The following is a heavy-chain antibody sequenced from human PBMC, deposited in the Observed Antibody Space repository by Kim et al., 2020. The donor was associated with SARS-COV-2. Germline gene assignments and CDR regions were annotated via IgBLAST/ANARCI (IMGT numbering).Heavy chain of an antibody. CDR1: GDTFSRYD. V-gene: IGHV1-3*01. Sequence: ASVKVSCQASGDTFSRYDIHWVRQAPGERLEWMGRINAGYRKTEYSQKFQGRVTIRRDTSANTAYMELSSLRSGDTAVYYCALVRTYLNWLDPWGQGTLV. CDR2: INAGYRKT. CDR3: ALVRTYLNWLDP. J-gene: IGHJ5*02.